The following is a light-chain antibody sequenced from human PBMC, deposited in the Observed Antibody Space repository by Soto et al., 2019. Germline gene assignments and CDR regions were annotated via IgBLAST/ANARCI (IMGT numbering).Light chain of an antibody. J-gene: IGKJ5*01. CDR2: DVS. CDR3: HQRYNWPRVT. CDR1: QSVSNS. V-gene: IGKV3-11*01. Sequence: EIVLTQSPATLSLSPGERVTLSCRASQSVSNSLAWYQQKPGQPPRLLIYDVSNRATGIPARFSGSGSGTDFPLTITSLEPEAFAVYFCHQRYNWPRVTFGQGTQLEIK.